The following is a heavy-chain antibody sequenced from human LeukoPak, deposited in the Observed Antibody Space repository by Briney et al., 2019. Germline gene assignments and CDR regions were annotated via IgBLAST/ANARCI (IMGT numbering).Heavy chain of an antibody. Sequence: GGSLRLSCAASGFTYSDYYMSWIRQAPGKGLEWGSYISSSGSTIYYADSVKGRFTISRDNAKNSLYLQMNSLRAEDTAVYYCARGYYGDYAPVDYWGQGTLVTVSS. D-gene: IGHD4-17*01. CDR2: ISSSGSTI. V-gene: IGHV3-11*01. CDR3: ARGYYGDYAPVDY. CDR1: GFTYSDYY. J-gene: IGHJ4*02.